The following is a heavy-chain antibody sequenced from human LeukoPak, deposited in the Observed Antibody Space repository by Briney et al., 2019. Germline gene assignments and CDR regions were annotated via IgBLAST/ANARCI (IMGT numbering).Heavy chain of an antibody. Sequence: GASVKVSCKASGYTFTSYAMNWVRQAPGQGLEWMGWISAYNGNTNYAQKLQGRVTMTTDTSTSTAYMELRSLRSDDTAVYYCARGDCSGGSCWSPHDYWGQGTLVTVSS. V-gene: IGHV1-18*01. CDR1: GYTFTSYA. D-gene: IGHD2-15*01. CDR2: ISAYNGNT. CDR3: ARGDCSGGSCWSPHDY. J-gene: IGHJ4*02.